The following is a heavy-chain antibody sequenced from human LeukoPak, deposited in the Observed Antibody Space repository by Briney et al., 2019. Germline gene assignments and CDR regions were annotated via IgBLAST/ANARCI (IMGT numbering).Heavy chain of an antibody. CDR3: ARDPLRGSSGWYE. D-gene: IGHD6-19*01. Sequence: ASVKVSCKASGYTFTGYYIHWVRQAPGQGLEWMGWISPNSGGTKYAQKFQGKVTMTRDTSISTAYMELSSLTSDDTAVYYCARDPLRGSSGWYEWGQGTLVTVSS. CDR1: GYTFTGYY. CDR2: ISPNSGGT. J-gene: IGHJ4*02. V-gene: IGHV1-2*02.